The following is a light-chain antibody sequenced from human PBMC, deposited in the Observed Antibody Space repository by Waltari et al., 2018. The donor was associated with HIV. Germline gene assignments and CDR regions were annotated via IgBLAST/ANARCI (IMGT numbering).Light chain of an antibody. CDR1: SSDIGAYNR. V-gene: IGLV2-18*02. Sequence: QSALTQPPSVSGSLGQSVTISCTGTSSDIGAYNRVSWYHPSPGTAPKPRNYEVTHRPSGVPVRISGSKSGNTASLTIAGLQADDEADYYCSSYTTSSTWVCGGGTKLTVL. CDR2: EVT. CDR3: SSYTTSSTWV. J-gene: IGLJ3*02.